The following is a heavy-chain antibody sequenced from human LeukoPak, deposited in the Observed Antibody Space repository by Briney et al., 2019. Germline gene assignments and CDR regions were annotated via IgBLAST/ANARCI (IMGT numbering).Heavy chain of an antibody. V-gene: IGHV1-46*01. CDR2: INPSDGST. Sequence: GASVKVSCKASGYTFTSYYMHWVRQAPGQGLEWLGIINPSDGSTTYAQKFQGRVTMTRDTSTSTVYMELSSLRSEDTALYYCARHQGAGEYPFGYWGQGTLVTVSS. CDR3: ARHQGAGEYPFGY. CDR1: GYTFTSYY. J-gene: IGHJ4*02. D-gene: IGHD3-16*01.